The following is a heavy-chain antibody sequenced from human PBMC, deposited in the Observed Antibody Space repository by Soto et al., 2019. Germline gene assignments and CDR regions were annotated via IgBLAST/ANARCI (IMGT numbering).Heavy chain of an antibody. J-gene: IGHJ4*02. Sequence: QVQLVQSGAEVKKPGSSVKVSCKASGGTFSSYTISWVRQAPGQGLEWMGRIIPILGIANYAQKFQGRVTITADKSTSTAYMELSSLRSEDTAVYYCVRGRRVVVAATPFDYWGQGTLVTVSS. CDR3: VRGRRVVVAATPFDY. V-gene: IGHV1-69*02. CDR1: GGTFSSYT. CDR2: IIPILGIA. D-gene: IGHD2-15*01.